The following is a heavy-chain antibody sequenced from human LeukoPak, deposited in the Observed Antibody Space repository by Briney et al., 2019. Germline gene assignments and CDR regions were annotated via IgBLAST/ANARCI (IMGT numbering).Heavy chain of an antibody. CDR3: ARFTRYDSGGYHPDY. V-gene: IGHV4-59*08. CDR2: IFHSGST. CDR1: GGSISSYW. D-gene: IGHD3-22*01. Sequence: PSETLSLTCTVSGGSISSYWWSLVRQPPGKGLEWIGHIFHSGSTTYNASLQSRVTISVDTSKNQFSLDLSSVTAADTALYYWARFTRYDSGGYHPDYWGQGNLVTVSS. J-gene: IGHJ4*02.